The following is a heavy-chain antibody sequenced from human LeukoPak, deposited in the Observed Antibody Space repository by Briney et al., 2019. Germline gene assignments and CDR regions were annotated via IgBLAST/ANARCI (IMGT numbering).Heavy chain of an antibody. CDR1: GGSISGYF. D-gene: IGHD2-15*01. CDR2: IYYTGNT. CDR3: VKSKSGAYGWFDP. Sequence: SETLSLTCTVSGGSISGYFWTWIRQPPGKGLEWIGYIYYTGNTNYNPSLKSRVTISIDTSKNHFSLNVNSVTAADAAVYYCVKSKSGAYGWFDPWGPGTLVTVSS. V-gene: IGHV4-59*01. J-gene: IGHJ5*02.